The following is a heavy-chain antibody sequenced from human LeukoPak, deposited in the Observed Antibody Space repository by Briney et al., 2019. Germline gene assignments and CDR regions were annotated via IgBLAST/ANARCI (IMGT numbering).Heavy chain of an antibody. V-gene: IGHV3-30*02. Sequence: GGSLRLSCAASGFTFSSYGMHWVRQAPGKGLEWVAFIRYDGSNKYYADSVKGRFTISRDNSKNTLYLQMNSLRAEDTAVYYCAKDSPYYYDSSGHGGGYWGQGTLVTFSS. CDR1: GFTFSSYG. CDR2: IRYDGSNK. J-gene: IGHJ4*02. CDR3: AKDSPYYYDSSGHGGGY. D-gene: IGHD3-22*01.